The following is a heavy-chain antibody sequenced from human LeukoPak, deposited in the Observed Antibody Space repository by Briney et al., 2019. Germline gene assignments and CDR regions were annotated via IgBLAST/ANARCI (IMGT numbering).Heavy chain of an antibody. CDR3: ASTDYYDSSGYDY. CDR1: GGSISSSSYY. V-gene: IGHV4-39*07. D-gene: IGHD3-22*01. J-gene: IGHJ4*02. Sequence: PSETLSLTCTVSGGSISSSSYYCGWIRQPPGKGLEWIGSIYYSGSTYYNPSLKSRVTISVDTSKNQFSLKLSSVTAADTAVYYCASTDYYDSSGYDYWGQGTLVTVSS. CDR2: IYYSGST.